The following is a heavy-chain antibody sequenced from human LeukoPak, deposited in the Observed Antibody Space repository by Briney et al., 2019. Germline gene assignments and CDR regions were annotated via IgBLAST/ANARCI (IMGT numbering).Heavy chain of an antibody. Sequence: GASVKVSCKASGYTFTSYGISWVRQAPGHGLEWMGWISAYNGNTNYAQKLQGRVTMTTDTSTSTAYMELRSLRSDDTAVYYCARDHGYYDFWSGYYRYYYYMDVWGKGTTVTVSS. CDR1: GYTFTSYG. J-gene: IGHJ6*03. CDR2: ISAYNGNT. V-gene: IGHV1-18*01. CDR3: ARDHGYYDFWSGYYRYYYYMDV. D-gene: IGHD3-3*01.